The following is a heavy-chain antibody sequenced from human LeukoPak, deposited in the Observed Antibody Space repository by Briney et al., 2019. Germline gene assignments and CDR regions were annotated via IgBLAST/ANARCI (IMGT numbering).Heavy chain of an antibody. D-gene: IGHD3/OR15-3a*01. CDR3: ARDGQDWFDP. CDR1: EFTFSDIY. Sequence: GGSLRLSCAASEFTFSDIYMSWARQAPGRGLEWLSYISPSTTSSNYADSVKGRFTISRDNAKNSLYLQMNSLRAEDTAVYYCARDGQDWFDPWGQGTLVTVSS. J-gene: IGHJ5*02. V-gene: IGHV3-11*06. CDR2: ISPSTTSS.